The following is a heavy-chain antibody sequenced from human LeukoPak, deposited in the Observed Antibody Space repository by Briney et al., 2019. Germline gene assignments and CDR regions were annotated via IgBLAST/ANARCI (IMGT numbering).Heavy chain of an antibody. CDR3: AKSGGYGLIDY. D-gene: IGHD6-25*01. J-gene: IGHJ4*01. CDR2: IYYSGST. Sequence: SETLSLTCTVSGGSIGSSSYYWGWIRQPPGKGLEWIGSIYYSGSTYYNPSLKSRVTISVDTSKNQFSLKMSSVTAADTAVYYCAKSGGYGLIDYWGQGTLVTVSS. V-gene: IGHV4-39*01. CDR1: GGSIGSSSYY.